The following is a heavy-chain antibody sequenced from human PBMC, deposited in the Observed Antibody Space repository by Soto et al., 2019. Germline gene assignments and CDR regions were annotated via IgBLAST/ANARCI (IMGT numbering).Heavy chain of an antibody. J-gene: IGHJ6*01. V-gene: IGHV3-23*01. CDR3: AKDLRSTWYYYYGMDV. CDR2: ISGSGGST. D-gene: IGHD6-13*01. CDR1: GFTFSSYA. Sequence: GGSLRLSCAASGFTFSSYAMSWVRQAPGKGLEWVSAISGSGGSTYYADSVKGRFTISRDNSKNTLYLQINSLRAEDAAIYFCAKDLRSTWYYYYGMDVWGQGTTVTVYS.